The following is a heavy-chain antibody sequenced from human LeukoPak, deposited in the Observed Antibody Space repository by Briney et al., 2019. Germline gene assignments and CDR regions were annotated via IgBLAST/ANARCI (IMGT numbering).Heavy chain of an antibody. Sequence: GGSLRLSCAASGFTVSANYMSWVRQAPGKGLEWVSTITSTTSSTSYADSVKGRFTISRDNSKRTLYLQMNSLRAEDTAMYYCAKDPNGDYVGAFDFWGQGTLVTVSS. J-gene: IGHJ3*01. CDR1: GFTVSANY. V-gene: IGHV3-53*01. D-gene: IGHD4-23*01. CDR2: ITSTTSST. CDR3: AKDPNGDYVGAFDF.